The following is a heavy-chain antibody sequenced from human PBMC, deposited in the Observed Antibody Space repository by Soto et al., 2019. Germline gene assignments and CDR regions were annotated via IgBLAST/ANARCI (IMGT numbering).Heavy chain of an antibody. CDR3: ARNSYYYGSGTPGTFDY. D-gene: IGHD3-10*01. CDR1: GGSISSYY. CDR2: IYYSGST. Sequence: SETLSLTCTVSGGSISSYYWSWIRQPPGKGLEWIGYIYYSGSTNYNPSLKSRVTISVDTSKNQFSLKLSSVTAADTAVYYCARNSYYYGSGTPGTFDYWGQGTLVTVSS. V-gene: IGHV4-59*01. J-gene: IGHJ4*02.